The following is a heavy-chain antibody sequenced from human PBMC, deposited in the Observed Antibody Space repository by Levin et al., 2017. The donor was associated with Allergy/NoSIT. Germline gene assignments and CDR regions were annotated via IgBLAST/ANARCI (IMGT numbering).Heavy chain of an antibody. J-gene: IGHJ3*02. D-gene: IGHD1-1*01. CDR1: GFTFSSSA. CDR2: ISDNSGDR. Sequence: GGSLRLSCAASGFTFSSSAMSWVRQPPGKGLEWVSSISDNSGDRYHAKSVRGRFTISRDNPKNTLYLQMNDLRAEDTAVYYCAKDRTWGPAEIWGQGTMVTVSS. V-gene: IGHV3-23*01. CDR3: AKDRTWGPAEI.